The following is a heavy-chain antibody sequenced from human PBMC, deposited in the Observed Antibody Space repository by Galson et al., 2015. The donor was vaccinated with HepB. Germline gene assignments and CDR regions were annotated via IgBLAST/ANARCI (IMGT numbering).Heavy chain of an antibody. CDR3: ARGGRGYCSTTSCSFWYFHL. V-gene: IGHV1-69*13. CDR1: GGTFSTYA. Sequence: SVKVSCKASGGTFSTYAISWVRQAPGQGLEWMGGIIPMFGTANYAQKFQGRVTITADDSTSTAYMELSSLRSEDTAVYYCARGGRGYCSTTSCSFWYFHLWGRGTLVTVSS. CDR2: IIPMFGTA. J-gene: IGHJ2*01. D-gene: IGHD2-2*01.